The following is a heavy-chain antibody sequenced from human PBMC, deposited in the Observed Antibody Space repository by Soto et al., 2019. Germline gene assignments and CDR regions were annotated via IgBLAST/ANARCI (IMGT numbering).Heavy chain of an antibody. CDR2: ISWNSGSI. Sequence: SPRLSCPAPEFSFHEYAMHWVRQAPGKGLEWVSGISWNSGSIGYADSVKGRFTISRDNAKNSLYLQMNSLRAEDTALYYCAKDITAGYCRGGSCSGTFDYWG. D-gene: IGHD2-15*01. J-gene: IGHJ4*01. CDR3: AKDITAGYCRGGSCSGTFDY. V-gene: IGHV3-9*01. CDR1: EFSFHEYA.